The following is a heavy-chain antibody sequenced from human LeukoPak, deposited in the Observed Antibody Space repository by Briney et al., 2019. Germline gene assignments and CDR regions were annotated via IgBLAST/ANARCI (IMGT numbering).Heavy chain of an antibody. D-gene: IGHD6-6*01. V-gene: IGHV3-74*01. J-gene: IGHJ3*02. CDR1: GFTFSSYW. CDR3: VREYSCSSGRAFDI. Sequence: SGGSLRLSCAASGFTFSSYWMHWVRQAPGKGLVWVSRISTDGSSTNSADSVKGRFTISRDNAKNTLYLQMNSLRAEDTAVYYCVREYSCSSGRAFDIWGQGTMVTVSP. CDR2: ISTDGSST.